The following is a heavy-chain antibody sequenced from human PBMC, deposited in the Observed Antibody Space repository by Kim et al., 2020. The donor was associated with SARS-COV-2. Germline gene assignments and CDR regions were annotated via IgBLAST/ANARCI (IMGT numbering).Heavy chain of an antibody. CDR1: GGTFSSYA. CDR3: ARVNPSMWSGGYSDAFDI. CDR2: IIPIFGTA. D-gene: IGHD1-26*01. Sequence: SVKVSCKASGGTFSSYAISWVRQAPGQGLEWMGGIIPIFGTANYAQKFQGRVTITADESTSTAYMELSSLRSEDTAVYYCARVNPSMWSGGYSDAFDIWGQGTLVTVSS. V-gene: IGHV1-69*13. J-gene: IGHJ3*02.